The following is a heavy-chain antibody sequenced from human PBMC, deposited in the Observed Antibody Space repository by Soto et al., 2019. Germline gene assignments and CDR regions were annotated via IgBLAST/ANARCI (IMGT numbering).Heavy chain of an antibody. CDR3: ARSRGPGYPEYYYYGMDV. CDR2: IYYSGST. CDR1: GGSISSYY. D-gene: IGHD2-15*01. V-gene: IGHV4-59*01. Sequence: PSETLSLTCTVSGGSISSYYWSCIRQPPGKGLEWIGYIYYSGSTNYNPSLKSRVTISVDTSKNQFSLKLSSVTAADTAVYYCARSRGPGYPEYYYYGMDVWGQGTTVTVSS. J-gene: IGHJ6*02.